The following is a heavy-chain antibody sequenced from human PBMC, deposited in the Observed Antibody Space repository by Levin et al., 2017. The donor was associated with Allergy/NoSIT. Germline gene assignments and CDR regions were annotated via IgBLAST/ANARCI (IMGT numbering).Heavy chain of an antibody. D-gene: IGHD3-3*01. CDR3: ARDRGGLRFLEWLLWVNGMDV. Sequence: GGSLRLSCAASGFTFSSYSMNWVRQAPGKGLEWVSSISSSSSYIYYADSVKGRFTISRDNAKNSLYLQMNSLRAEDTAVYYCARDRGGLRFLEWLLWVNGMDVWGQGTTVTVSS. J-gene: IGHJ6*02. CDR2: ISSSSSYI. V-gene: IGHV3-21*01. CDR1: GFTFSSYS.